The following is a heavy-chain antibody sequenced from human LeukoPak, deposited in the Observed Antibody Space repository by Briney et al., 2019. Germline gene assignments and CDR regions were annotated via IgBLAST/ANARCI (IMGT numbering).Heavy chain of an antibody. Sequence: GESLKISCKGSGYTFTSYWIGWVRQMPGKGLEWMGIIHPGDSDTRYSPSFEGQVTISADKSFSTAYLQWSSLKASDTAMYYCARHLNDYGDQGCGDYWGQGTLVTVSS. CDR1: GYTFTSYW. J-gene: IGHJ4*02. D-gene: IGHD4-17*01. V-gene: IGHV5-51*01. CDR3: ARHLNDYGDQGCGDY. CDR2: IHPGDSDT.